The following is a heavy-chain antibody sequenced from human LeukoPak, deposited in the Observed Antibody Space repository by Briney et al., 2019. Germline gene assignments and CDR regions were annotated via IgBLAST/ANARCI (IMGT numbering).Heavy chain of an antibody. Sequence: ASVKVSCKASGGTFSSYAISWVRQAPGQGLEWMGWINPNSGGTNYAQKFQGRVTMTRDTSISTAYMELSRLRSDDTAVYYCARARKLVRLFDYWGQGTLVTVSS. CDR2: INPNSGGT. J-gene: IGHJ4*02. D-gene: IGHD6-13*01. CDR3: ARARKLVRLFDY. CDR1: GGTFSSYA. V-gene: IGHV1-2*02.